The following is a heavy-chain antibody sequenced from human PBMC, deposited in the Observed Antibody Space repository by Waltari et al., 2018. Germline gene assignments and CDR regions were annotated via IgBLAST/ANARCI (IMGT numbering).Heavy chain of an antibody. CDR1: GSSFTSYG. Sequence: VQLVQSGAEVKKPGASLKIPCKGSGSSFTSYGIGWVSQLPGKGLEWMGIIYPGDSDTRYSPSFQGQVTISADKSISTAYLQWSSLKASDTAMYYCARHSVGDSPFDWYFDLWGRGTLVTVSS. D-gene: IGHD4-17*01. CDR3: ARHSVGDSPFDWYFDL. CDR2: IYPGDSDT. V-gene: IGHV5-51*01. J-gene: IGHJ2*01.